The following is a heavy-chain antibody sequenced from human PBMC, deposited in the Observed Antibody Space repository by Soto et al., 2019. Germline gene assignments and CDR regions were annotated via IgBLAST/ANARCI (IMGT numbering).Heavy chain of an antibody. CDR1: GGSISSGGYY. Sequence: SETLSLTCTVSGGSISSGGYYWSWIRQHPGKGLEWIGYIYYSGSTYYNPSLKSRVTISVDTSKNQFSLKLSSVTAADTAVYYCARVLRGVIIGVVWFDPWGQGTLVTVSS. V-gene: IGHV4-31*03. CDR3: ARVLRGVIIGVVWFDP. J-gene: IGHJ5*02. CDR2: IYYSGST. D-gene: IGHD3-10*01.